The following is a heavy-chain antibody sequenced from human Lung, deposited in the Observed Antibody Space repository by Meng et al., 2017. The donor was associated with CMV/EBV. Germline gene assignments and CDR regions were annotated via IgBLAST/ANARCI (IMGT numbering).Heavy chain of an antibody. J-gene: IGHJ6*02. CDR3: ARLYSSSWFLPSGMDV. CDR2: IYYSGST. V-gene: IGHV4-59*01. D-gene: IGHD6-13*01. Sequence: SXTLSLXCTVSGGSISSYYWSWIRQPPGKGLEWIGYIYYSGSTNYNPSLKSRVTISVDTSKNQFSLKLSSVTAADTAVYYCARLYSSSWFLPSGMDVWDQGXTVTVSS. CDR1: GGSISSYY.